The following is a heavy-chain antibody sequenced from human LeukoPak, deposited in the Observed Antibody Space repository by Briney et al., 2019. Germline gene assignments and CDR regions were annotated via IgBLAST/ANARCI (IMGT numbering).Heavy chain of an antibody. CDR1: GFTFSSYG. J-gene: IGHJ4*02. CDR3: ARDLGYYDIFTGYYPDY. D-gene: IGHD3-9*01. Sequence: PGRSLRLSRAASGFTFSSYGMHWVRQAPGKGLEWVAVIWYDGSNKYYADSVKGRFTISRDNSKNTLYLQMNSLRAEDTAVYYCARDLGYYDIFTGYYPDYWGQGTLVTVSS. CDR2: IWYDGSNK. V-gene: IGHV3-33*01.